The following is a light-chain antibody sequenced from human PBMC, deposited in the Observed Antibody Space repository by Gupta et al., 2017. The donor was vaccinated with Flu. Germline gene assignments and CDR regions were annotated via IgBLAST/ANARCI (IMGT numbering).Light chain of an antibody. CDR3: QQYNTYPVT. CDR1: QSISTW. J-gene: IGKJ2*01. V-gene: IGKV1-5*03. Sequence: TLSASVGDRVTITCRASQSISTWLAWYQQKPGKAPKLLIYKASSLESGVPSRFSGSGSGTELTLTISSLQPDDFATYYCQQYNTYPVTFGQGTKLEIK. CDR2: KAS.